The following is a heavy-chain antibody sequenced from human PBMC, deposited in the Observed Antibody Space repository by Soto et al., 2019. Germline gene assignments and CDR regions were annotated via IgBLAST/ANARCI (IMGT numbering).Heavy chain of an antibody. CDR3: ARGRGSGSYYLIDY. V-gene: IGHV1-8*01. Sequence: ASVKVSCKASGDTFTTYDINWVRQATGHGLEWMGWINPNSGNIGYAQRFQGRVTMTRDTAIRTAYMEVSSLRSDDTAVYYCARGRGSGSYYLIDYWGQGTLVTVSS. CDR2: INPNSGNI. D-gene: IGHD3-10*01. J-gene: IGHJ4*02. CDR1: GDTFTTYD.